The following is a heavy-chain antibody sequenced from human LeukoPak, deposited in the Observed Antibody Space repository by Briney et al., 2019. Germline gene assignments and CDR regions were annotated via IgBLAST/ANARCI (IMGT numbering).Heavy chain of an antibody. Sequence: ASETLSLTCTVSGDSISSGTYFWGWIRQPPGKGLEWIASMSHTGSTYYNPSLKSRVTISIDTSNNQFSLRLSSVTAADTAVYYCARHPDLHFWGQGTLVTASS. CDR2: MSHTGST. CDR3: ARHPDLHF. V-gene: IGHV4-39*07. J-gene: IGHJ4*02. CDR1: GDSISSGTYF.